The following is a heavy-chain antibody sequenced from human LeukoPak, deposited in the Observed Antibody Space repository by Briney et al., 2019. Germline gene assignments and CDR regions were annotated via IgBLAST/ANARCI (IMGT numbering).Heavy chain of an antibody. J-gene: IGHJ4*02. CDR2: ISGSGGST. V-gene: IGHV3-23*01. Sequence: GGSLRLSCAASGFTFSSYAMRWVRQAPGKGLEWVSAISGSGGSTYYADSVKGRFTISRDNSKNTLYLQMNSLRAEDTAVYYCARIRGYSYGYLDYWGQGTLVTVSS. D-gene: IGHD5-18*01. CDR1: GFTFSSYA. CDR3: ARIRGYSYGYLDY.